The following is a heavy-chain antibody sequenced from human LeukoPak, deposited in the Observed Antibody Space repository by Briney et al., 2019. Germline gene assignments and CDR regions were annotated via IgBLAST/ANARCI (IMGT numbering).Heavy chain of an antibody. Sequence: SETLSLTCTVSGGSISSYYWSWIRQPPGKGLEWIGYIYYSGSTNYNPSLKSRVTISVDTSKNQFSLKLSSVTAADTAVYYCARESYCSCGSCYSGRAFDIWGQGTMVTVSS. J-gene: IGHJ3*02. V-gene: IGHV4-59*01. D-gene: IGHD2-15*01. CDR2: IYYSGST. CDR3: ARESYCSCGSCYSGRAFDI. CDR1: GGSISSYY.